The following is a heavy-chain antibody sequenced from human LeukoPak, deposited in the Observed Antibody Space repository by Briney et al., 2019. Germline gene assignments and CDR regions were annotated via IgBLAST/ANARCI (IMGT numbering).Heavy chain of an antibody. V-gene: IGHV4-39*02. CDR1: GGSISSSSYY. CDR3: ARDPSTVTSNDVFDI. J-gene: IGHJ3*02. CDR2: IHYSGNT. D-gene: IGHD4-17*01. Sequence: SVTLSLTCTVSGGSISSSSYYWGWIRQPPGMGLECIWNIHYSGNTYYNPSLQSRVIISVDTSKNHFFLKLSSVTAADTAVYYCARDPSTVTSNDVFDIWGQGTMVTVSS.